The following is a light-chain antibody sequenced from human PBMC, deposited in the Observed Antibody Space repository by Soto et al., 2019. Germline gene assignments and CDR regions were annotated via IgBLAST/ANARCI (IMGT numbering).Light chain of an antibody. J-gene: IGKJ3*01. CDR3: QQCGGSTLFS. CDR2: TTS. CDR1: QSVTSSC. Sequence: EMVLTQSPCTMSLSPGERAILACTASQSVTSSCLAWYQRKPGQAPRLLIHTTSIRATDIPDKFSGSGSGTDFTLPISILEPQDSAGYDCQQCGGSTLFSFGPGTRGAI. V-gene: IGKV3-20*01.